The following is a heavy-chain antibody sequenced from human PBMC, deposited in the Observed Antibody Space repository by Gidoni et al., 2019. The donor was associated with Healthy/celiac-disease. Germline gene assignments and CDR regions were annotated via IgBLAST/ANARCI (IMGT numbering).Heavy chain of an antibody. J-gene: IGHJ4*02. CDR2: IKSTIDGGTT. CDR3: TTAATYDYVWGSAYYFDF. Sequence: EVQLVESGGGLVKPGGSLRLSCAASGFTFSDAWMSWVRQRPGKGLEWVGRIKSTIDGGTTDYAAPVKGRFTISRDASKKTLYLQMNSLKTEDTAVYYCTTAATYDYVWGSAYYFDFWGQGTLVTVSS. V-gene: IGHV3-15*01. D-gene: IGHD3-16*01. CDR1: GFTFSDAW.